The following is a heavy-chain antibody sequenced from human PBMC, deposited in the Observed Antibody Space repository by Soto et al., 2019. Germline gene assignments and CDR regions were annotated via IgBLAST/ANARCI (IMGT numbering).Heavy chain of an antibody. CDR1: GGSISSCGYY. J-gene: IGHJ4*02. Sequence: LSLTCTVSGGSISSCGYYWSWIRQHPGKGLEWIGYIYYSGSTYYNPSLKSRVTISVDTSKNQFSLKLSSVTAADTAVYYCARARPLTGYSYGYHYFDYWGQGTLVTVS. D-gene: IGHD5-18*01. CDR2: IYYSGST. V-gene: IGHV4-31*03. CDR3: ARARPLTGYSYGYHYFDY.